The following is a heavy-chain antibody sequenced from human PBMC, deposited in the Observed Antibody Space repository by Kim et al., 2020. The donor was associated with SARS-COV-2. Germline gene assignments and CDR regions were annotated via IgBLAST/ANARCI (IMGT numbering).Heavy chain of an antibody. V-gene: IGHV4-39*01. CDR3: ASCSPHYDILTGYSPKGNFDY. Sequence: SETLSLTCTVSGGSISSSSYYWGWIRQPPGKGLEWIGSIYYSGSTDYNPSLKSRVTISVDTSKNQFSLKLSSVTAADTAVYYCASCSPHYDILTGYSPKGNFDYWGQGTLVTVSS. J-gene: IGHJ4*02. D-gene: IGHD3-9*01. CDR2: IYYSGST. CDR1: GGSISSSSYY.